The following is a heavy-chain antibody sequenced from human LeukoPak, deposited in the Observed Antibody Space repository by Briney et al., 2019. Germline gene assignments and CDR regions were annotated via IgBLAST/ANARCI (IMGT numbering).Heavy chain of an antibody. D-gene: IGHD2-2*01. J-gene: IGHJ5*02. V-gene: IGHV1-8*01. Sequence: ASVKVSCKASGYTFTSYDINWVRQATGQGLEWMGWMNPNSGNTGYAQKFQGRVTMTRNTSISTAYMELSSLRSEDTAVYYCARAGRDCSSTSCYGYWFDPWGQGTLVTVSS. CDR1: GYTFTSYD. CDR2: MNPNSGNT. CDR3: ARAGRDCSSTSCYGYWFDP.